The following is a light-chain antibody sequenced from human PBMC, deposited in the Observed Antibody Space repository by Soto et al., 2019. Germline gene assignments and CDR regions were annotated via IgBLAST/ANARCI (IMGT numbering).Light chain of an antibody. CDR2: LNSDGSH. Sequence: QSVLTQSHSASASLGASVKLTCTLSSGHSSYAIAWHQQQPEKAPRYLMKLNSDGSHSKGDGIPDRFSGSSSGAERYLTSSSLQSEDEADYYCQTWGTGIHVVFGGGTKLTV. V-gene: IGLV4-69*01. CDR1: SGHSSYA. CDR3: QTWGTGIHVV. J-gene: IGLJ2*01.